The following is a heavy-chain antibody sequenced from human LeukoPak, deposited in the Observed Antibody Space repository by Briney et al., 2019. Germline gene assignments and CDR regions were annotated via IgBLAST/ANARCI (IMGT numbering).Heavy chain of an antibody. CDR3: ARVSSYSSSLWGVFDY. V-gene: IGHV1-8*01. Sequence: ASVKVSCKASGYTFTSYDINWVRQATGQGLEWMGWMNPNSGNTGYAQKFQGRVTMTRNTSISTAYMELSSLRSEDTAVYYCARVSSYSSSLWGVFDYWGQGTLVTVSS. D-gene: IGHD6-13*01. CDR1: GYTFTSYD. CDR2: MNPNSGNT. J-gene: IGHJ4*02.